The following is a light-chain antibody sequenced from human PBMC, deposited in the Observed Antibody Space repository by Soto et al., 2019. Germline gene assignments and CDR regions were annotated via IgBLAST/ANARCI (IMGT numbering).Light chain of an antibody. CDR1: SGDIGSYNR. Sequence: QSVLTQPASVSGSPGQSITISCTGTSGDIGSYNRVSWYQQHPGKAPKLIIYEVTDRPSGVSNRFSGSKSGNTASLTISGLQAEDEAEYYCSSYTKINTRACVFGPGTKVTVL. J-gene: IGLJ1*01. V-gene: IGLV2-14*01. CDR3: SSYTKINTRACV. CDR2: EVT.